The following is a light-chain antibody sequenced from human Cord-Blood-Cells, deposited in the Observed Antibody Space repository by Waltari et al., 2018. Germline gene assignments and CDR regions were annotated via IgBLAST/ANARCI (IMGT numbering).Light chain of an antibody. J-gene: IGKJ2*01. CDR2: DAS. V-gene: IGKV1-5*01. Sequence: DIQMTQSPSTLSASVGDRVTITCRASQSISSWLAWYQQKTGKAPKLLIYDASSLESGVPSRFSCSGSVTEFTLTISSLQPDDFPPYYCQQYNSYSYASGQGIMLDIK. CDR1: QSISSW. CDR3: QQYNSYSYA.